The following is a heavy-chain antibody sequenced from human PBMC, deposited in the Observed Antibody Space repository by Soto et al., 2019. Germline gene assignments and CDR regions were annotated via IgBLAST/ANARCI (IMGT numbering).Heavy chain of an antibody. V-gene: IGHV1-18*04. Sequence: ASVKVSCKASGYTFTSYGISWVRQAPGQGLEWMGWISAYNGNTNYAQKLQGRVTTTTDTSTSTAYMELRSLRSDDTAVYYCAREEYYYDSSGYYQNWFDPWGQGTLVTVSS. D-gene: IGHD3-22*01. CDR1: GYTFTSYG. CDR2: ISAYNGNT. J-gene: IGHJ5*02. CDR3: AREEYYYDSSGYYQNWFDP.